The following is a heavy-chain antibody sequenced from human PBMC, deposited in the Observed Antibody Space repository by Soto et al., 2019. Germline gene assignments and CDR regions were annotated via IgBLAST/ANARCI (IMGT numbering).Heavy chain of an antibody. J-gene: IGHJ6*02. CDR2: ISSSSSTI. CDR1: GFTFSSYS. V-gene: IGHV3-48*02. CDR3: ARGGSMVRGVTPYYGMDV. Sequence: EVQLVESGGGLVQPGGSLRLSCAASGFTFSSYSMNWVRQAPGKGLEWVSYISSSSSTIYYADSVKGRFTISRDNAKNSLYLQMNSLRDEDTAVYYCARGGSMVRGVTPYYGMDVWGQVTTVTVSS. D-gene: IGHD3-10*01.